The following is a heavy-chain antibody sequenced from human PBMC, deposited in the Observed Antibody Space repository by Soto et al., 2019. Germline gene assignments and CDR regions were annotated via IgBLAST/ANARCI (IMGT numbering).Heavy chain of an antibody. Sequence: SDTLSLTCTIDRHSISSSNHYWESIRQPPGKGLEWIGSIYYRGNTYYNPSLKSRVTISVDTSKNQFSLKLSSVTAADTAVYYCAREQQLVHDYYYGMDVWGQGTTVTVS. CDR2: IYYRGNT. CDR1: RHSISSSNHY. CDR3: AREQQLVHDYYYGMDV. D-gene: IGHD6-13*01. J-gene: IGHJ6*02. V-gene: IGHV4-39*02.